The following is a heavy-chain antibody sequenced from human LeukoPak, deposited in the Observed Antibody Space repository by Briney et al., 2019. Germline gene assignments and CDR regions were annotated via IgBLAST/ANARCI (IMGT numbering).Heavy chain of an antibody. CDR2: ISSSSSTI. V-gene: IGHV3-48*01. CDR1: GFTFSSYS. Sequence: GGSLRLSCAASGFTFSSYSMNWVRQAPGKGLEWVSYISSSSSTIYYADSVKGRFTISRDNDKNSLYLQMNSLRAEDTAVYYCARDPYSGYDLQAFDYWGQGTLVTVSS. D-gene: IGHD5-12*01. CDR3: ARDPYSGYDLQAFDY. J-gene: IGHJ4*02.